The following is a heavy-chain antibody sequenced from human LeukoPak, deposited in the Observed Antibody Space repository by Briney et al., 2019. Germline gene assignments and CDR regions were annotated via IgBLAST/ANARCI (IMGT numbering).Heavy chain of an antibody. CDR3: AREGYSGYDWAY. V-gene: IGHV4-34*01. CDR2: INHSGST. J-gene: IGHJ4*02. Sequence: SETLSLTCAVYGGSFSGYYWSWIRQPPGKGLEWIGEINHSGSTNYNPSLKSRVTISVDTSKNQFSLKLSSVTAADTAVYYCAREGYSGYDWAYWGQGTLVTASS. CDR1: GGSFSGYY. D-gene: IGHD5-12*01.